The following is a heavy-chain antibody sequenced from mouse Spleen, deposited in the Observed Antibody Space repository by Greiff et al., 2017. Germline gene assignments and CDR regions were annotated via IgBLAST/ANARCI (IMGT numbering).Heavy chain of an antibody. CDR3: ARSEGGRDYFDY. J-gene: IGHJ2*01. CDR2: IYPGNVNT. V-gene: IGHV1S56*01. CDR1: GYTFTSYY. Sequence: VKLMESGPELVKPGASVRISCKASGYTFTSYYIHWVKQRPGQGLEWIGWIYPGNVNTKYNEKFKGKATLTADKSSSTAYMQLSSLTSEDSAVYVCARSEGGRDYFDYWGQGTTLTVSS.